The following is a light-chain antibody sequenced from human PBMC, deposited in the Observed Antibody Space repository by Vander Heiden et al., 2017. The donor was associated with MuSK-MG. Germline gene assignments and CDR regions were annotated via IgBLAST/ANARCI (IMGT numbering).Light chain of an antibody. V-gene: IGKV3-11*01. CDR2: DAS. J-gene: IGKJ4*01. Sequence: IVFTQSPATLSLSPGARATLSCRASQSVSSYLAWYQQKPGQAPRLLIYDASNRATGIPARFSGSGSGTDFTLTISSLEPEDFAVYYCQQRSNWPLTFGGGTKVEIK. CDR1: QSVSSY. CDR3: QQRSNWPLT.